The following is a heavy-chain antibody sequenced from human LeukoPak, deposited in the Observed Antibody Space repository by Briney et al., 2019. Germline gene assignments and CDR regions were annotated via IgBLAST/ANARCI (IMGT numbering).Heavy chain of an antibody. J-gene: IGHJ6*02. CDR3: ARDYPPSYCGGDCYPGDYYYGMDV. D-gene: IGHD2-21*02. Sequence: GGSLRLSCVASGFTFDDYAMHWVRQGPGKGLEWVSGINWNSDNIGYADSVKGRFTISRDNAKNSLFLQMNSLRAEDTAVYYCARDYPPSYCGGDCYPGDYYYGMDVWGQGTTVTVSS. CDR1: GFTFDDYA. V-gene: IGHV3-9*01. CDR2: INWNSDNI.